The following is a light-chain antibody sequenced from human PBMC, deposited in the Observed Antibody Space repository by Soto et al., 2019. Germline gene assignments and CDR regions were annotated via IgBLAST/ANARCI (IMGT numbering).Light chain of an antibody. V-gene: IGKV1-39*01. CDR3: QQSYSNPPT. CDR1: QSITRN. Sequence: DIQMTQSPSSLSASVGDRVTITCRASQSITRNLNWYQQKPGKAPKLLIYAASSLETGVPTRFSGSGSGTDFTLTISSLQPEDFGIYYCQQSYSNPPTFGGGTKVEI. J-gene: IGKJ4*01. CDR2: AAS.